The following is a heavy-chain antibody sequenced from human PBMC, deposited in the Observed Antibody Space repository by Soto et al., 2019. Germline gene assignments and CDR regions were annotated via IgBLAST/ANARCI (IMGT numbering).Heavy chain of an antibody. D-gene: IGHD4-17*01. CDR1: SGSINTTHW. V-gene: IGHV4-4*02. CDR2: TYHSGST. Sequence: SETLSLTCTVSSGSINTTHWWSWVRQPPGKGLEWIGETYHSGSTNYNPSLKSRVTMSVDRSKNPFSLNLSSVTAADTAVYYCARVDDYGDFGIFDYWGQGTLVTVSS. J-gene: IGHJ4*02. CDR3: ARVDDYGDFGIFDY.